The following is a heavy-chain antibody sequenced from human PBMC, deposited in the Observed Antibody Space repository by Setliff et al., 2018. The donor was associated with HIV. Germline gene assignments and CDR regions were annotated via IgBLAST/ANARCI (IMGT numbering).Heavy chain of an antibody. J-gene: IGHJ4*02. CDR1: GFTFSGNP. Sequence: GGSLRLSCAASGFTFSGNPMHWVRQPPGRGLEWVASLPPDGGNKYYADSVKGRFTIASDNSRYELYLPMNRMRPEDTAVYHCSRIGTFVDNAWEFFDYWGQGTPVTVSS. CDR2: LPPDGGNK. D-gene: IGHD2-15*01. V-gene: IGHV3-30*03. CDR3: SRIGTFVDNAWEFFDY.